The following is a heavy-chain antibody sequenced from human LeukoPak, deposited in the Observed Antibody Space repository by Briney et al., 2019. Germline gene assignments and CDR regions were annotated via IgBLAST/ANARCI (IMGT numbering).Heavy chain of an antibody. Sequence: GGSLRLSCAASGFSFSSYWMSWVRQAPGKGLEWVSAISGSGGSTYYADSVKGRFTISRDNSKNTLYLQMNSLRAEDTAVYYCAKGGLREYFQHWGQGTLVTVSS. CDR3: AKGGLREYFQH. CDR2: ISGSGGST. J-gene: IGHJ1*01. CDR1: GFSFSSYW. D-gene: IGHD4-17*01. V-gene: IGHV3-23*01.